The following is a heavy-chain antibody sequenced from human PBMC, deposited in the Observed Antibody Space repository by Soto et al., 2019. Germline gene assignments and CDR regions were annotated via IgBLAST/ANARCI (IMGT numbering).Heavy chain of an antibody. J-gene: IGHJ6*02. D-gene: IGHD1-1*01. V-gene: IGHV5-51*01. CDR3: AIAILSSRYYYYGMDV. CDR2: IYPGDSDT. CDR1: GYSFTSYW. Sequence: GESQTISCKGSGYSFTSYWIGWVRQLPGKGLEWMGIIYPGDSDTRYSPSFQGQVTISADKSISISYLQWSSLKASDTAMYYCAIAILSSRYYYYGMDVWGQGTTVNVS.